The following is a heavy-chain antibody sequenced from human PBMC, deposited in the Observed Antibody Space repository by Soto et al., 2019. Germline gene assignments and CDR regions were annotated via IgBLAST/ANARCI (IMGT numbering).Heavy chain of an antibody. V-gene: IGHV3-49*03. D-gene: IGHD3-22*01. CDR2: IRSKAYGGTT. Sequence: GGSLRLSCTASGFTFDDYAMSWYRQASGKGLEWVGFIRSKAYGGTTEYAASVKGRFTISRDDSKSIAYLQMNSLKTEDTAVYYCTTNYYDSSGYYNWFDPWGQGTLVTVSS. J-gene: IGHJ5*02. CDR3: TTNYYDSSGYYNWFDP. CDR1: GFTFDDYA.